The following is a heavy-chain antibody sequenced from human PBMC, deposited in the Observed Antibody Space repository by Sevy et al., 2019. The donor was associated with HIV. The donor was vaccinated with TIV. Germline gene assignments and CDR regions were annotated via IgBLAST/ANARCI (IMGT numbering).Heavy chain of an antibody. CDR2: IKSKTVGGTT. CDR1: GFPFTNAW. D-gene: IGHD3-9*01. Sequence: GGSLRLSCAASGFPFTNAWMSWVRQAPGKGLEWGGRIKSKTVGGTTYYAAPVRGRFTISRDDSKNTLYLQINSLKTEDTAVYSSTTGDSQRYFDWHAFDIWGQGTMVTVSS. V-gene: IGHV3-15*01. J-gene: IGHJ3*02. CDR3: TTGDSQRYFDWHAFDI.